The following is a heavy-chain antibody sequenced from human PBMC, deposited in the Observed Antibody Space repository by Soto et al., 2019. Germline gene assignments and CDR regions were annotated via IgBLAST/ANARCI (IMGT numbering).Heavy chain of an antibody. V-gene: IGHV1-69*01. CDR3: ARQFDHDRSGHYYAY. CDR2: ITPTFNTP. J-gene: IGHJ4*02. Sequence: QVQLVQSGADVKKPGSSVKVSCKASGGTFSRNTISWVRQAPGQGLEWMGGITPTFNTPNYAQKFQGRVAITADESTRTVCMEVSMLTFEDTAIYYCARQFDHDRSGHYYAYWGQGTPVTVSS. D-gene: IGHD3-22*01. CDR1: GGTFSRNT.